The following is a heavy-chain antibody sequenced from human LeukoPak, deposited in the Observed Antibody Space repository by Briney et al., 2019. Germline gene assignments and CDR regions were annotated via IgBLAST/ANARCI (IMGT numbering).Heavy chain of an antibody. CDR2: IRSKAYGGTT. D-gene: IGHD4-23*01. V-gene: IGHV3-49*04. J-gene: IGHJ4*02. Sequence: GGSLRLSCAVSGFTVSRNYMSWVRQAPGKGLEWVGFIRSKAYGGTTEYAASVKGRFTISRDDSKSIAYLQMNSLKTEDTAVYYCTRVGGYGGSYFDYWGQGTLVTVSS. CDR1: GFTVSRNY. CDR3: TRVGGYGGSYFDY.